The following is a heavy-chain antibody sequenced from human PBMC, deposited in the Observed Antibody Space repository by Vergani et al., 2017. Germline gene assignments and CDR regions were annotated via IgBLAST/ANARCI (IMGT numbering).Heavy chain of an antibody. Sequence: EVQLVESGGGLVKPGGSLRLSCAASGFTFSSYWMHWVRQAPGKGLVWVSRINSDGSSTSYADSVKGRFTISRDNAKNTLYLQMNSLRAEDTAVYYCARDRAQLGYYYYGMDVWGQGTTVTVSS. CDR3: ARDRAQLGYYYYGMDV. D-gene: IGHD6-13*01. CDR1: GFTFSSYW. V-gene: IGHV3-74*01. J-gene: IGHJ6*02. CDR2: INSDGSST.